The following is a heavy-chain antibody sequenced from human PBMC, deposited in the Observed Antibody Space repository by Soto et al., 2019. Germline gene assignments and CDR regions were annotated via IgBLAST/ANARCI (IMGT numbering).Heavy chain of an antibody. Sequence: QVQLQESGPGLVKPSETLSLTCTVSGVSISSYYWSWIRQPPGKGLEWIAYIYYSGTTNYNPSLKSRVTISVDTSKNQFSLKLSSVTAADTAVYYCAREMRRLGATWGGGNWFDPWGQGTLVTVSS. CDR2: IYYSGTT. CDR1: GVSISSYY. CDR3: AREMRRLGATWGGGNWFDP. D-gene: IGHD1-26*01. J-gene: IGHJ5*02. V-gene: IGHV4-59*01.